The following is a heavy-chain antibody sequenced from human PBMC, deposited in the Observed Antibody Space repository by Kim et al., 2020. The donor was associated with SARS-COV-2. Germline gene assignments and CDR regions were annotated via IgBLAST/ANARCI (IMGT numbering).Heavy chain of an antibody. V-gene: IGHV1-3*01. CDR2: INAGNGNT. D-gene: IGHD5-18*01. CDR1: GYTFTSYA. J-gene: IGHJ6*02. CDR3: ARDNTAMVSMISSRGRDFGDLGMDV. Sequence: ASVKVSCKASGYTFTSYAMHWVRQAPGQRLEWMGWINAGNGNTKYSQKFQGRVTITRDTSASTAYMELSSLRSEDTAVYYCARDNTAMVSMISSRGRDFGDLGMDVWGQGTTVTVSS.